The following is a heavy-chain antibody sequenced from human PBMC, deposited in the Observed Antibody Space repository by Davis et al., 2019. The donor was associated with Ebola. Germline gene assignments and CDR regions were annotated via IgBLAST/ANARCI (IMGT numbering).Heavy chain of an antibody. CDR1: GYTLTGYY. CDR3: ARCMVGPTRDLDY. J-gene: IGHJ4*02. Sequence: ASVKVSCKASGYTLTGYYMHWVRQAPGHGPEWLGWISLSSGSTKFSPRFQGRLTMTRDTSISTVYMELSGLKSDDTAMYYCARCMVGPTRDLDYWGQGTLVTVSS. V-gene: IGHV1-2*02. CDR2: ISLSSGST. D-gene: IGHD1-26*01.